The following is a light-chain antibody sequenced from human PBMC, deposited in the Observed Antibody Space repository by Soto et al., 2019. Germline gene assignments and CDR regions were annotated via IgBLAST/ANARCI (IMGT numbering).Light chain of an antibody. V-gene: IGKV1-5*01. CDR3: QQYNSYPWA. Sequence: DIQMTQSPSTLSASVGDRVTITCRASQSISSWLAWYQQKPGKAPKLLIYDASSLESGVPSRFSGSGSGTESTLTISSLQPDDFATYYCQQYNSYPWAFGHGTKVEIK. J-gene: IGKJ1*01. CDR2: DAS. CDR1: QSISSW.